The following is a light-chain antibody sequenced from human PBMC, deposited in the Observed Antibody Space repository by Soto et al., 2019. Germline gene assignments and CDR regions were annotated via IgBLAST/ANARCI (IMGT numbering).Light chain of an antibody. Sequence: QSVLTQPPSASETPGQRVTISCSGSSSNIGSNTVNWYQQLPGTAPKLLIYFNNQRPSGVPDRFSGSKSGTSASLAISGLQSEDEADYYCAAWDDSLNGWVFGGGTKLTVL. CDR1: SSNIGSNT. V-gene: IGLV1-44*01. CDR3: AAWDDSLNGWV. CDR2: FNN. J-gene: IGLJ3*02.